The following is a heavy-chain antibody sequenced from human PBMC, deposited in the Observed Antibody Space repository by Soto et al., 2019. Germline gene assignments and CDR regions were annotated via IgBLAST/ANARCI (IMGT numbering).Heavy chain of an antibody. CDR2: IRSKPYGGTT. CDR3: SRPLLGADDAFDI. CDR1: GCSFGDYP. D-gene: IGHD1-26*01. Sequence: GGSLRLSCTASGCSFGDYPMSWFRQAPGKGLEWVGFIRSKPYGGTTEYAASVKGRFTISRDDSKNIAYLQMNSLKTEDTAVYYCSRPLLGADDAFDIWGQGTKVTVSS. V-gene: IGHV3-49*03. J-gene: IGHJ3*02.